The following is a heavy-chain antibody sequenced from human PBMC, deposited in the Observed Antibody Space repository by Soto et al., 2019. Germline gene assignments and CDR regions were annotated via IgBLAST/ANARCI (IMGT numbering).Heavy chain of an antibody. CDR1: GGTFSSYA. CDR2: IIPIFGTA. V-gene: IGHV1-69*01. D-gene: IGHD6-6*01. J-gene: IGHJ6*02. Sequence: QVTLVQSGAEVKKPGSSVKVSCKASGGTFSSYAISWVRQAPGQGLEWMGGIIPIFGTANYAQKFQGRVTITADESTSTAYMELSSLRSEDTAVYYCARDYIAARGYYYYGMDVWGQGTTVTVSS. CDR3: ARDYIAARGYYYYGMDV.